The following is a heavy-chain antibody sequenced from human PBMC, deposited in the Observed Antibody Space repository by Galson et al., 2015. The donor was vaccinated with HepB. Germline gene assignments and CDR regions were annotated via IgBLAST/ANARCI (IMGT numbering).Heavy chain of an antibody. V-gene: IGHV3-23*01. CDR1: GFTFSSYA. CDR3: AKESAYYYDSSSDY. CDR2: ISGSGGST. D-gene: IGHD3-22*01. Sequence: SPRLSCAASGFTFSSYAMSWVRQAPGKGLEWVSAISGSGGSTYYADSVKGRFTISRDNPKNTLYLQMNSLRAEDTAVYYCAKESAYYYDSSSDYWGQGTLVTVSS. J-gene: IGHJ4*02.